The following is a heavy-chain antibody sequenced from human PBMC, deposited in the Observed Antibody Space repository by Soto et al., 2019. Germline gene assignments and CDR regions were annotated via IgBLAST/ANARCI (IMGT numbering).Heavy chain of an antibody. Sequence: EVQLLESGGGLVQPGGSLRLSCAASGFTFSSYAMSWVRQAPGKGLEWVSAISGSGGSTYYADSVKGRFTISRDNSKNTLYLQMNSLRAEDTAVYYCAKDRSTLTTEFDAFDIWGQGTMVTVSS. J-gene: IGHJ3*02. CDR2: ISGSGGST. CDR1: GFTFSSYA. V-gene: IGHV3-23*01. D-gene: IGHD4-17*01. CDR3: AKDRSTLTTEFDAFDI.